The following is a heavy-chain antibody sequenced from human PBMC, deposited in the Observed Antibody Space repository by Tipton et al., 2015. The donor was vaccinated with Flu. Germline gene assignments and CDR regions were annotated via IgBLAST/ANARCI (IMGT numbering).Heavy chain of an antibody. CDR2: ISRSSTYI. CDR3: VYWTGDY. J-gene: IGHJ4*02. V-gene: IGHV3-21*01. CDR1: GFPFSSYS. Sequence: SLRLSCTASGFPFSSYSMNWVRQAPGKGLEWVASISRSSTYIYYADSVEGRFTISRDDARNSVYLQMNSLRVDDTAVYYCVYWTGDYWGQGTLVTVSS. D-gene: IGHD1-1*01.